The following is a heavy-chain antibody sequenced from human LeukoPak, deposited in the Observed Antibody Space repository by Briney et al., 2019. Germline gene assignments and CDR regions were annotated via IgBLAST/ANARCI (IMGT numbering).Heavy chain of an antibody. D-gene: IGHD3-9*01. J-gene: IGHJ5*02. CDR3: ARDTRTHYDMNWFDP. V-gene: IGHV4-30-4*08. Sequence: SQTLSLTCTVSGGSISSGDYYWSWIRQPPGKGLEWIGYIYCSGSTYYNPSLKSRVTISVDTSKNQFSLKLSSVTAADTAVYYCARDTRTHYDMNWFDPWGQGTLVTVSS. CDR1: GGSISSGDYY. CDR2: IYCSGST.